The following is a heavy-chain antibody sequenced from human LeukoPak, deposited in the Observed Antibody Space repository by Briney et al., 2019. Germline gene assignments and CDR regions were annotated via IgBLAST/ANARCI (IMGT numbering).Heavy chain of an antibody. Sequence: ASVKVSCKASGYTFTGYYMHWVRQAPGQGLEWMGWINPNSGGTNYAQKFQGWVTMTRDTSISTAYMELSRLRSDGTAVYYCARAGGYSGYEGIDYWGRGTLVTVSS. V-gene: IGHV1-2*04. CDR3: ARAGGYSGYEGIDY. D-gene: IGHD5-12*01. CDR1: GYTFTGYY. CDR2: INPNSGGT. J-gene: IGHJ4*02.